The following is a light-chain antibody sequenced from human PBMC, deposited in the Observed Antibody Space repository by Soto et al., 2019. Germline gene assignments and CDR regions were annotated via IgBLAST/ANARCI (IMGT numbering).Light chain of an antibody. J-gene: IGLJ2*01. Sequence: QSALTQPASVSGSPGQSITISCTGTSSDVGGYKYVSWYQQHPDKAPRHMIFDCRYRPSGVSNRFSGSKSGTTASLTVSGLQAYDEADYFCTSYASCRTLVFVGWTKLTVL. CDR3: TSYASCRTLV. V-gene: IGLV2-14*03. CDR1: SSDVGGYKY. CDR2: DCR.